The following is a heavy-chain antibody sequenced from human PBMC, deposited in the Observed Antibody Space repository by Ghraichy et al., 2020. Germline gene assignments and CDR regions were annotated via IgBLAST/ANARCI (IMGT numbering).Heavy chain of an antibody. V-gene: IGHV4-31*03. CDR1: GGPISSDNYY. J-gene: IGHJ3*01. CDR3: AREVITPADTDGFDL. Sequence: TLSLTCTVSGGPISSDNYYWSWLRQHAGKGPEWIGYISYTGSAYYNPSLKSRVTISVDTSKNQFSLNLNSMSDADTAVYYCAREVITPADTDGFDLWGQRTVVTVSS. D-gene: IGHD2-2*01. CDR2: ISYTGSA.